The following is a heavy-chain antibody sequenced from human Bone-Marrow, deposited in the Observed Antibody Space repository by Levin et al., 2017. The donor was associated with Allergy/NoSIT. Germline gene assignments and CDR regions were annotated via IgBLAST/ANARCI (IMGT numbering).Heavy chain of an antibody. CDR2: IDWDGDK. V-gene: IGHV2-70*17. J-gene: IGHJ6*02. D-gene: IGHD2-21*01. CDR3: ARTRVAGISYYYGLDV. CDR1: GFSLSTPGMC. Sequence: SGPTLVKPTQTLTLTCDFSGFSLSTPGMCVSWIRQPPGKALEWLGRIDWDGDKFFTTSLRTRLAISKDTSKNQVVLTMTDMEPADTATYFCARTRVAGISYYYGLDVWGQGTTVTVSS.